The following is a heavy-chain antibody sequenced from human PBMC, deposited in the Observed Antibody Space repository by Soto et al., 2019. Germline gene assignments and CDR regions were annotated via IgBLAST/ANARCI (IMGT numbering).Heavy chain of an antibody. CDR1: GYTFTSYA. CDR2: INAGNGNT. D-gene: IGHD6-13*01. CDR3: AGRYSSSWGDAFDI. Sequence: QVQLVQSGAEVKKPGASVKVSCKASGYTFTSYAMHWVRQAPGQRLEWMGWINAGNGNTKYSQKFQGRVTITRDTSASTAYMELSSLRSEDTDVYYCAGRYSSSWGDAFDIWGQGTMVTVSS. V-gene: IGHV1-3*01. J-gene: IGHJ3*02.